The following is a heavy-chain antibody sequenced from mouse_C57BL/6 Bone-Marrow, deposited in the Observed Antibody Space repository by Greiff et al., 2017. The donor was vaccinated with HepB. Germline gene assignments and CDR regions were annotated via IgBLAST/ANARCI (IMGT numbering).Heavy chain of an antibody. CDR1: GYTFTSYG. V-gene: IGHV1-81*01. Sequence: VQLQQSGAELARPGASVKLSCKASGYTFTSYGISWVKQRTGQGLEWIGEIYPSIGNTYYNEKFKGKATLTADKSSSTAYMELRSLTSEYSAVYCCARGPAWFAYWGQGTLVTVSA. CDR3: ARGPAWFAY. CDR2: IYPSIGNT. J-gene: IGHJ3*01.